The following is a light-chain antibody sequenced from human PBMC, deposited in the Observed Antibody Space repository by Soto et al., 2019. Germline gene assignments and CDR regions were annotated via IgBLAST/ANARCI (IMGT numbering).Light chain of an antibody. Sequence: DIQMTQSPSSLSASVGDRVTITCRASQSISSYLNWYQQKPGKAPKLLIYAASSLQSGVPSRFSGSGYGTDFTLTISSLQPEDFATYYCQQSYSTPTFGQGPKLEIK. CDR2: AAS. CDR1: QSISSY. CDR3: QQSYSTPT. V-gene: IGKV1-39*01. J-gene: IGKJ2*01.